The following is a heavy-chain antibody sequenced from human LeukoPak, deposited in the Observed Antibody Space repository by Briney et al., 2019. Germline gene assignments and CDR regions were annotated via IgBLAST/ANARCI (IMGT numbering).Heavy chain of an antibody. V-gene: IGHV3-7*03. CDR3: AGSGWYVVEYFHH. J-gene: IGHJ1*01. Sequence: PGGSLTLSCAASGFTFSSYRMSWVGQAPGKGLEGVANIKQDGSEKYYVDSVKGRFTISRDNAKNSLYLQMNSLRAEDTAVYYCAGSGWYVVEYFHHWGQGTLVTVSS. CDR1: GFTFSSYR. D-gene: IGHD6-19*01. CDR2: IKQDGSEK.